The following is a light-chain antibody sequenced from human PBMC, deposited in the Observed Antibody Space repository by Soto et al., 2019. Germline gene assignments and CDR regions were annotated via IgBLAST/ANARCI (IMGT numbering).Light chain of an antibody. CDR1: QSFSSN. Sequence: IEMTQSPATLSVSAGERATLSCRASQSFSSNLVWYQHKPGQAPRLLIYGASTRVTGIPARFSGSGSGTEFTLTISSLQSEDFAVYYCQQYHNWWTFGQGTKVDIK. V-gene: IGKV3-15*01. CDR2: GAS. CDR3: QQYHNWWT. J-gene: IGKJ1*01.